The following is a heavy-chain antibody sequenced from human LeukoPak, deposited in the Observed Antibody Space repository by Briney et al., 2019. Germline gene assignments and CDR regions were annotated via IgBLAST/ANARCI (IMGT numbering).Heavy chain of an antibody. Sequence: GKSLRLSCAASGFTFSTYWMSWVRQAPGKGLEWVANIKQDGSEKYYVDSVKGRFTISRDNAKNSLYLQMNSLRAEDTAVYYCARERGWPLHYFDYWGQGTLVTVSS. CDR2: IKQDGSEK. V-gene: IGHV3-7*04. CDR1: GFTFSTYW. CDR3: ARERGWPLHYFDY. D-gene: IGHD5-24*01. J-gene: IGHJ4*02.